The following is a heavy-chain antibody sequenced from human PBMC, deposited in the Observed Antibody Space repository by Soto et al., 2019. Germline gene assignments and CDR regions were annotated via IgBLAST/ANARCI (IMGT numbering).Heavy chain of an antibody. CDR2: IYPGDSDT. V-gene: IGHV5-51*01. CDR1: GYSFTSYW. Sequence: GESLKISCKGSGYSFTSYWIGWVRQMPGKGLEWMGIIYPGDSDTRYSPSFQGQVTISADKSISTAYLQWSSLKASDTAMYYCARLHPWDSIGYSSGWQGNGDNWFDPWGQGTLVTVSS. CDR3: ARLHPWDSIGYSSGWQGNGDNWFDP. D-gene: IGHD6-19*01. J-gene: IGHJ5*02.